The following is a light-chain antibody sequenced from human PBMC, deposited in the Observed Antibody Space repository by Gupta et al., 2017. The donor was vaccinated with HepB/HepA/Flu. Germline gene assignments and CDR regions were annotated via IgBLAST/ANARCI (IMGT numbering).Light chain of an antibody. V-gene: IGLV2-23*02. CDR1: SSDVGSYKL. CDR3: CSYAGTSAYVL. Sequence: QSALTQPASVAGSPGQSITISCTGTSSDVGSYKLVSWYQHHPGKAPKLMIYEVSKRPSGVSNRFSGSKSGNTASLTISGLQAEDEADYYCCSYAGTSAYVLFGGGTKLTVL. J-gene: IGLJ2*01. CDR2: EVS.